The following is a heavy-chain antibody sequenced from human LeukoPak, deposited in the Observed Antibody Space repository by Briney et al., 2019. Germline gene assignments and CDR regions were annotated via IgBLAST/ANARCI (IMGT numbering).Heavy chain of an antibody. J-gene: IGHJ3*01. CDR1: GYTFTSYY. CDR3: ARDVYYYDSSGYYPVVV. D-gene: IGHD3-22*01. V-gene: IGHV1-46*01. Sequence: GASVKVSCKASGYTFTSYYMHWVRQAPGLGLEWMGMINPSGGSTSYAQKFQGRVTMTRDTSTSTVYMELSSLRSEDTAVYYCARDVYYYDSSGYYPVVVWGQGTMVTVSS. CDR2: INPSGGST.